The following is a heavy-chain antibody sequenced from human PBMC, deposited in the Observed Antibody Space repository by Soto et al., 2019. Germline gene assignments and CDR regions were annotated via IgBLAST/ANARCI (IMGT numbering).Heavy chain of an antibody. CDR2: IYYSGST. V-gene: IGHV4-59*01. CDR1: GGSISSYY. J-gene: IGHJ4*02. D-gene: IGHD2-15*01. Sequence: SETLSLTCTVSGGSISSYYWSWIRQPPGKGLEWIGYIYYSGSTNYNPSLESRVTISVDTSKNQFSLKLSSVTAADTAVYYCAREVVVAATKDYFYYWGQGTLVTVSS. CDR3: AREVVVAATKDYFYY.